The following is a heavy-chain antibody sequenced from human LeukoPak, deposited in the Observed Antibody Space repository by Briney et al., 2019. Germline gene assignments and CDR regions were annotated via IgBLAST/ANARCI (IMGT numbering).Heavy chain of an antibody. V-gene: IGHV3-23*01. CDR3: AREAQFYDILTGYQGFFDY. CDR2: ISGSGGST. D-gene: IGHD3-9*01. J-gene: IGHJ4*02. Sequence: GGSLRLSCAASGITFSSYAMSWVRQAPGKGLEWVSGISGSGGSTYYADSVKGRFTISRDNAKNSLYLQMNSLRAEDTAVYYCAREAQFYDILTGYQGFFDYWGQGTLVTVSS. CDR1: GITFSSYA.